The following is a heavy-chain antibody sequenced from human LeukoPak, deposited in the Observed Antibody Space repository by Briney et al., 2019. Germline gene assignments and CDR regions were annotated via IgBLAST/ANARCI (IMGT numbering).Heavy chain of an antibody. CDR2: INPNSGGT. D-gene: IGHD4-17*01. CDR3: AKGAVTRSAYYYYMDV. Sequence: ASVKVSCKTSGYTFTSYDLNWVRQAPGQGLEWMGWINPNSGGTNYAQKFQGRVTMTRDTSISTAYMELSRLRSDDTAVYYCAKGAVTRSAYYYYMDVWGKGTTVTVSS. CDR1: GYTFTSYD. V-gene: IGHV1-2*02. J-gene: IGHJ6*03.